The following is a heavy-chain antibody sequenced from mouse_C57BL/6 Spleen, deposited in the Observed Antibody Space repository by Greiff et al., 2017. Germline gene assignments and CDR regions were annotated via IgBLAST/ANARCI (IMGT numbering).Heavy chain of an antibody. Sequence: VQLQQPGAELVKPGASVKLSCKASGYTFTSYWMQWVKQRPGQGLEWIGEIDPSDSYTNYNQQFKGKATLTVDTSSSTAYMQLSSLTSEDSAVYYCARVHYSNPAYWGQGTLVTVSA. D-gene: IGHD2-5*01. CDR2: IDPSDSYT. J-gene: IGHJ3*01. CDR3: ARVHYSNPAY. V-gene: IGHV1-50*01. CDR1: GYTFTSYW.